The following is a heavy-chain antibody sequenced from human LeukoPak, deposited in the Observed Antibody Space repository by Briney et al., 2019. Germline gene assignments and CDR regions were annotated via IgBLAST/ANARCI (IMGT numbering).Heavy chain of an antibody. Sequence: GGSLRLSCAASGFTVSSNYMGWVRQAPGKGLEWVSVIYSGGSTYYADSVKDRFTISRDNAENSLSLQMNSLRADDTAVYYCARGRYCSGGSCYPVFDYWGQGTLVTVSS. CDR2: IYSGGST. D-gene: IGHD2-15*01. CDR1: GFTVSSNY. CDR3: ARGRYCSGGSCYPVFDY. V-gene: IGHV3-53*01. J-gene: IGHJ4*02.